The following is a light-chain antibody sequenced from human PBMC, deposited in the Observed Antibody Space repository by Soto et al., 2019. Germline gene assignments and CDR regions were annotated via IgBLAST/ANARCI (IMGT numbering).Light chain of an antibody. V-gene: IGLV2-8*01. J-gene: IGLJ2*01. CDR2: EVN. Sequence: QSALTQPPSASGSPGQSVTISCTGTSSDLGDYDSVSWYQQHPGKAPKLMIYEVNKRPSGVPDRFSGSKSGNTASLTVTGLQAEDEADYYCSSYAGSNNLIFGGGTKLTVL. CDR3: SSYAGSNNLI. CDR1: SSDLGDYDS.